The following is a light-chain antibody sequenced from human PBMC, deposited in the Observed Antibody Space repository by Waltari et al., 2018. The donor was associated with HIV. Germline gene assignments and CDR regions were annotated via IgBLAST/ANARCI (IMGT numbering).Light chain of an antibody. CDR3: AAWDDSLNGPL. Sequence: QSVLTQPPSASGTPGQRATISCSGSSSTISSTSVTWSPHLPGTAPKVLMYSNNQRPSVVPERFSGSKSGTSASLAISGLQSEDEADYYCAAWDDSLNGPLFGGGTKLTVL. V-gene: IGLV1-44*01. CDR1: SSTISSTS. CDR2: SNN. J-gene: IGLJ3*02.